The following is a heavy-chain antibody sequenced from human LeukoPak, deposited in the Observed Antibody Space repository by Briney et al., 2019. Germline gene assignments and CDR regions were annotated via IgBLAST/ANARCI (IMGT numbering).Heavy chain of an antibody. D-gene: IGHD3-10*01. J-gene: IGHJ4*02. CDR1: GGSISSSSYY. Sequence: PSETLSLTCTVSGGSISSSSYYWGWIRQPPGKGLEWIGSIYYSGSTYYNPSLKSRVTISLDTSKNQFSLKLSSVTAADTAVYYCASIRGVTQRTIDYWGQGTLVTVSS. CDR2: IYYSGST. CDR3: ASIRGVTQRTIDY. V-gene: IGHV4-39*01.